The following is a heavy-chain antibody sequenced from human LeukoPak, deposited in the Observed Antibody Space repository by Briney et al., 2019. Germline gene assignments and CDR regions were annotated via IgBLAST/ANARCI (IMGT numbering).Heavy chain of an antibody. V-gene: IGHV3-74*01. J-gene: IGHJ4*02. CDR2: INPGGSTI. Sequence: GGSLRLSCAASGFTFSSYWMHWVRQVPGKGLVWVARINPGGSTITYADSVKGRFTISRDNAKNTLYLQMDSLRAEDTGVYYCARSNQADDYWGQGTLVTVSS. CDR3: ARSNQADDY. CDR1: GFTFSSYW. D-gene: IGHD1-14*01.